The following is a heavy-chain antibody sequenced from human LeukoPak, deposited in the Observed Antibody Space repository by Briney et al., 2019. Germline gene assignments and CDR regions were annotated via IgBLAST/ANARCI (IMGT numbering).Heavy chain of an antibody. Sequence: GGSLRLSCAASGFTFSSYAMSWVRPAPGKGLVWVSAISGSGGSTYYADSVKGRFTISRDNSKNTLYLQMNSLRAEDTAVYYCASFRVGATFSHDAFDIWGQGTMVTVSS. D-gene: IGHD1-26*01. V-gene: IGHV3-23*01. CDR3: ASFRVGATFSHDAFDI. CDR1: GFTFSSYA. CDR2: ISGSGGST. J-gene: IGHJ3*02.